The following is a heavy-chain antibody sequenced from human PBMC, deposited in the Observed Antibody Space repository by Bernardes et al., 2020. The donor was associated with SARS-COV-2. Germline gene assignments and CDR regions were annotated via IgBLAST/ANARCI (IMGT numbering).Heavy chain of an antibody. J-gene: IGHJ1*01. V-gene: IGHV3-7*01. CDR2: INQDGNKA. CDR1: EFRFSSNW. Sequence: GGSLRLSCVTFEFRFSSNWMTWVRQAPGKGLVWVANINQDGNKANYLESVKGRFTISRDNVKNTLYLQMNSLRAEDTATYYCATVSRWGQGTLVTVSP. CDR3: ATVSR.